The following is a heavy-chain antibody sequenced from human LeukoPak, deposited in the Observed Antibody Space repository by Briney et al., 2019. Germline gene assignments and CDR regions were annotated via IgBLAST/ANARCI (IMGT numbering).Heavy chain of an antibody. CDR1: GGSFSGYY. Sequence: SETLSLTCAVYGGSFSGYYWSWIRQPPGKGLEWIGEINHSGSTNYNPSLKSRVTISVDTSKNQFSLKLSSVTAADTAVYYCARVGMDVWGQGITVTVSS. J-gene: IGHJ6*02. V-gene: IGHV4-34*01. CDR2: INHSGST. CDR3: ARVGMDV.